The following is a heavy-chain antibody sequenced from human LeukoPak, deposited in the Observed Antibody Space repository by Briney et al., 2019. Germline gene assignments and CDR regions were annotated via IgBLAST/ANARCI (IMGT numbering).Heavy chain of an antibody. CDR2: IGGSGGST. J-gene: IGHJ2*01. CDR1: GFAFSSQD. CDR3: AKVDSFWYFDL. D-gene: IGHD3-9*01. V-gene: IGHV3-23*01. Sequence: PGGSLRLSCAASGFAFSSQDMGWVRQAPGKGLEWVSAIGGSGGSTYYADSVKGRFTVSRDNSKNTFFVQMNSLRADDTAVYYCAKVDSFWYFDLWGRGTLVTVSS.